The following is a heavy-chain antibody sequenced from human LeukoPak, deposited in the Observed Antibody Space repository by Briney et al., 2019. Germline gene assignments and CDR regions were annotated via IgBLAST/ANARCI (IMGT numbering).Heavy chain of an antibody. V-gene: IGHV3-66*01. CDR2: IYSGGST. Sequence: PGGSLRLSCAASGFTVSSNYMSWVRQAPGKGLEWVSVIYSGGSTYYADSVKGRFTISRDNSKNTLYLQMNSLRAEDTAVYYCARDQGGWLQSLNYWGQGTLVTVSS. D-gene: IGHD5-12*01. J-gene: IGHJ4*02. CDR1: GFTVSSNY. CDR3: ARDQGGWLQSLNY.